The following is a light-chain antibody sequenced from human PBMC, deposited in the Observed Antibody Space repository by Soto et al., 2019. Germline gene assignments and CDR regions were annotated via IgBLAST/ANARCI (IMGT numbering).Light chain of an antibody. Sequence: IHMTQSPSSLSASVGDRVTITCRASQSISSYLNWYQQKPGKAPKLLIYDASTLQTGVPSRFSGSGSGTDFTLTISYLQSEDFGTYYCLQHNSYPITFGQGTRLEIK. J-gene: IGKJ5*01. V-gene: IGKV1-17*02. CDR1: QSISSY. CDR2: DAS. CDR3: LQHNSYPIT.